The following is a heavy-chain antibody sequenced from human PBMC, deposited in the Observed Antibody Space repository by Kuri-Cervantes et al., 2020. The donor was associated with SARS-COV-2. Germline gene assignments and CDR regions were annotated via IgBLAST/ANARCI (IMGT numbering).Heavy chain of an antibody. CDR2: IYYSGST. J-gene: IGHJ3*02. Sequence: GSLRLSCTVSGGSISSYYWSWIRKTPGKGLEWIRYIYYSGSTNYNSSLKSRVTISVDTSKNQFSLKLSSVTASDTAVDYCARGRPYCRGGSCFYAFDIWGQGTMVTVSS. CDR1: GGSISSYY. CDR3: ARGRPYCRGGSCFYAFDI. D-gene: IGHD2-15*01. V-gene: IGHV4-59*01.